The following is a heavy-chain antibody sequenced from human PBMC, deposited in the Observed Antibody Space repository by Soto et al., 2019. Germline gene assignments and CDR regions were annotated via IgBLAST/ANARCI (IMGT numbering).Heavy chain of an antibody. CDR1: GDSISSTNW. D-gene: IGHD2-21*01. V-gene: IGHV4-4*02. J-gene: IGHJ6*02. Sequence: PWGTLSLTCAVSGDSISSTNWWSWVRQPPGKGLEWIGEIYHSGSTNYNPSLKSRVTISVDKSKNQFSLKLNSVTAADTAVYYCAIDLWGYCGATRYPLDACGQGTTVT. CDR2: IYHSGST. CDR3: AIDLWGYCGATRYPLDA.